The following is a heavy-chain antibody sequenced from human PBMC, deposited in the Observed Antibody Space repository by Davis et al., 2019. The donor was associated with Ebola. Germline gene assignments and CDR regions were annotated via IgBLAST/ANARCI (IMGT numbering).Heavy chain of an antibody. J-gene: IGHJ4*02. CDR3: SSPNFDY. CDR2: ISYDGSNK. V-gene: IGHV3-30*04. CDR1: GFTFSSYA. Sequence: PGGSLRLSCAASGFTFSSYAMHWVRQAPGKGLAWVSVISYDGSNKYYADSVKGRFTISRDNSKNTLYLQMNSLRAEDTAVYYCSSPNFDYWGQGTLVTVSS.